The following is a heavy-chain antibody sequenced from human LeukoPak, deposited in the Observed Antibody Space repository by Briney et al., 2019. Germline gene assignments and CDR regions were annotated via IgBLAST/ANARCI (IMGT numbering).Heavy chain of an antibody. J-gene: IGHJ3*02. V-gene: IGHV4-59*12. CDR3: ARDLHAWGSYAFDI. CDR2: CYYTGRT. D-gene: IGHD3-16*01. CDR1: GGSISSYF. Sequence: SETLSLTCTVSGGSISSYFWSWIRQPPGKGLEWIGNCYYTGRTNYNPSFRSRVSISVDTSANAAFLTLSSVTATDTAIYYCARDLHAWGSYAFDIWGQGTVVAVSP.